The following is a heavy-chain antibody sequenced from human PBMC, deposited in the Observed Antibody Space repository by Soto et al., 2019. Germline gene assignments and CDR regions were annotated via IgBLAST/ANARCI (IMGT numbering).Heavy chain of an antibody. CDR2: INHSGST. CDR3: ARAGRYYDFWSGYYGGYYCYGMDV. J-gene: IGHJ6*02. D-gene: IGHD3-3*01. Sequence: PSETLSLTCAVYGGSFSGYYWSWIRQPPGKGLEWIGEINHSGSTNYNPSLKSRVTISVDTSKNQFSLKLSSVTAADTAVYYCARAGRYYDFWSGYYGGYYCYGMDVWGQGTTVTVS. V-gene: IGHV4-34*01. CDR1: GGSFSGYY.